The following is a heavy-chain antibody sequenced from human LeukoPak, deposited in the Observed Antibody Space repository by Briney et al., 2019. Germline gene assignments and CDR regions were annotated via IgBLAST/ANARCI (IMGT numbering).Heavy chain of an antibody. D-gene: IGHD6-13*01. V-gene: IGHV4-34*01. J-gene: IGHJ4*02. CDR2: INHSGST. CDR3: ARVIAAAGLPLDY. Sequence: PSETLSLTCAVYGGSFSGYYWSWIRQPPGKGLEWIGEINHSGSTNYNPSLKSRVTISVDTSKNQFSLKLSSVTAADTAVYYCARVIAAAGLPLDYWGRGTLVTVSS. CDR1: GGSFSGYY.